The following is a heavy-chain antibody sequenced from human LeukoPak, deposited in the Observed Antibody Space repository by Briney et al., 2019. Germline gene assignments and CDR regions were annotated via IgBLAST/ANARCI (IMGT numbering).Heavy chain of an antibody. D-gene: IGHD1-14*01. Sequence: SETLSLXCAVSGYSISSGYYWGWIRQPPGKGLDWVGRIHRSGTTDYNPSLRSRVSISVDTSKNQFSLKLNSVTAADTAVYFCARASTTFDDWGQGTLVTVSS. CDR1: GYSISSGYY. CDR3: ARASTTFDD. V-gene: IGHV4-38-2*01. J-gene: IGHJ4*02. CDR2: IHRSGTT.